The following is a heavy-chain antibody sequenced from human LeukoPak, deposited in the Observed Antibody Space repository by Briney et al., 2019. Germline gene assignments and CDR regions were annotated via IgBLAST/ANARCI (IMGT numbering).Heavy chain of an antibody. D-gene: IGHD4-17*01. Sequence: PLRLSCAASGFTFSSYAMHWVRQAPAKGLAWVAVISYDGSNKYYADSVKGRFTITRDNSKNTLYLQINSLRAEDTAVYYCARGASAVTYPRVYYYYGMDVWGQGTTVTVSS. CDR3: ARGASAVTYPRVYYYYGMDV. CDR2: ISYDGSNK. V-gene: IGHV3-30-3*01. CDR1: GFTFSSYA. J-gene: IGHJ6*02.